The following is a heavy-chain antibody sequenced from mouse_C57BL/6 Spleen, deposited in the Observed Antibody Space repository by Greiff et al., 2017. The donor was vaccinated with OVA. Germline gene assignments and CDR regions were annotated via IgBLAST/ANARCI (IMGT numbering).Heavy chain of an antibody. J-gene: IGHJ4*01. CDR3: TTPSYYGSINYYDMDY. D-gene: IGHD1-1*01. V-gene: IGHV1-5*01. CDR1: GYTFTSYG. CDR2: IYPGNSDT. Sequence: VQLQQSGTELARPGASVKMSCKTSGYTFTSYGMHWVKQRPGQGLEWIGAIYPGNSDTSYNQKFKGKAKLTAGTSASTAYMELSSLTPEDSAVYYCTTPSYYGSINYYDMDYWGQGTSVTVSS.